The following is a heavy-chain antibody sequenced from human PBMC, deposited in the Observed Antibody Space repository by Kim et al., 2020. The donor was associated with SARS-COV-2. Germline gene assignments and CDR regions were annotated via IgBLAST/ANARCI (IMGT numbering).Heavy chain of an antibody. Sequence: SETLSLTCAVYGGSFSGYYWSWIRQPPGKGLEWIGEINHSGSTNYNPSLKSRVTISVDTSKNQFSLKLSSVTAADTAVYYCARVRYCSSTSCPRGIYYFDYWGQGTLVTVSS. D-gene: IGHD2-2*01. V-gene: IGHV4-34*01. CDR3: ARVRYCSSTSCPRGIYYFDY. J-gene: IGHJ4*02. CDR2: INHSGST. CDR1: GGSFSGYY.